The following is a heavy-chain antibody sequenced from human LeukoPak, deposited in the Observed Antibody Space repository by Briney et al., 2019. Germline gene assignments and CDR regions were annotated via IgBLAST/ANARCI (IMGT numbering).Heavy chain of an antibody. D-gene: IGHD3-9*01. CDR2: IYHSGST. V-gene: IGHV4-38-2*01. CDR1: GYSISSGYY. Sequence: SETLSLTCAVSGYSISSGYYWGWIRQPPGKGLEWIGSIYHSGSTYYNPSLKSRVTISVDTSKNQFSLKLSSVTAADTAVYYCARGLYDILTGYYPQWFDPWGQGTLVTVSS. J-gene: IGHJ5*02. CDR3: ARGLYDILTGYYPQWFDP.